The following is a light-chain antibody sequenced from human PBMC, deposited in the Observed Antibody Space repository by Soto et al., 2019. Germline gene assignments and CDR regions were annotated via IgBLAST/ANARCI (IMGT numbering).Light chain of an antibody. J-gene: IGLJ1*01. Sequence: QSVLTQPASVSGSPGQSITISCTATSSDVGTYNYVSWYQHHTGKAPKLMIYDVDKRPSGVPGRFSGSKSGNTASLTISGLQAEDEADYYCCSNAGSYPFVFGNGTKVTVL. CDR3: CSNAGSYPFV. CDR2: DVD. V-gene: IGLV2-11*01. CDR1: SSDVGTYNY.